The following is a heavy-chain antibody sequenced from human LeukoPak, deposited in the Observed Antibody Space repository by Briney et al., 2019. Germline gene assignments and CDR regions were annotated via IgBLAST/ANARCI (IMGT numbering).Heavy chain of an antibody. CDR3: ARDITYYDILTGYPSDAFDI. D-gene: IGHD3-9*01. V-gene: IGHV4-59*01. CDR2: IYYSGST. Sequence: PSETLSLTCTVSGGSISSYYWSWIRQPPGKGLEWIGYIYYSGSTNYNPSLKSRVTTSVDTSKNQFSLKLSSVAAADTAVYYCARDITYYDILTGYPSDAFDIWGQGTMVTVSS. CDR1: GGSISSYY. J-gene: IGHJ3*02.